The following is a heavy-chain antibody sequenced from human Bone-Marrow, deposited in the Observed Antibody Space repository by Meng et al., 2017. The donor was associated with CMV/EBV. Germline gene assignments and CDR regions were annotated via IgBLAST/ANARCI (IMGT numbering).Heavy chain of an antibody. CDR1: GFTFSSYS. Sequence: GGSLRLSCAASGFTFSSYSLNWVRQAPGKGLEWISYINSDSSSIYYADSAKGRFTISRDNAKNSLSLQMNSLRAEDTAVYYCARDVVWGQGTLVTVSS. V-gene: IGHV3-48*01. CDR3: ARDVV. CDR2: INSDSSSI. J-gene: IGHJ4*02. D-gene: IGHD2-15*01.